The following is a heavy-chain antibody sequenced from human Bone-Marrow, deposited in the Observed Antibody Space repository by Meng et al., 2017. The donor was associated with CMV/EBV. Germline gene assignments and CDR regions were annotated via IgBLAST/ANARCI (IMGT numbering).Heavy chain of an antibody. D-gene: IGHD2-2*02. CDR1: GYTFTSYA. CDR3: ARDAAQTYQLLYPFDY. J-gene: IGHJ4*02. V-gene: IGHV1-18*01. Sequence: ASVKVSCKASGYTFTSYAISWVRQAPGQGPEWMGWISAYNGNTNYAQKFQGRVTMTTDTSTRTAYMELRSLRSDDTAMYYCARDAAQTYQLLYPFDYWGQGTLVTVSS. CDR2: ISAYNGNT.